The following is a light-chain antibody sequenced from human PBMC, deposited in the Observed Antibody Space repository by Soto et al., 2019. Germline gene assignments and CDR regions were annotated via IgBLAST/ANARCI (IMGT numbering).Light chain of an antibody. CDR3: QQYGSSGT. V-gene: IGKV3-20*01. Sequence: ESVLTQSPGTLSLSPGERATLSCRASQSVSSSYLAWYQQKPGQAPRHLIYGASSRATGIPDRFSGSGSGTDFTLTISSLEPEDFAVYYGQQYGSSGTFGQGTKGEIK. CDR2: GAS. J-gene: IGKJ1*01. CDR1: QSVSSSY.